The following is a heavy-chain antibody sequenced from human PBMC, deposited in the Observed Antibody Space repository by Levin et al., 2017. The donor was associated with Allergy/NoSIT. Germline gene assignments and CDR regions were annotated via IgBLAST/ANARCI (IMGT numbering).Heavy chain of an antibody. J-gene: IGHJ3*02. CDR1: GFTFSSYW. D-gene: IGHD2-21*01. CDR2: ITSDGSST. CDR3: ARSNSHAFDI. V-gene: IGHV3-74*01. Sequence: VASVKVSCAASGFTFSSYWMHWVRQAPGKGLVWVSRITSDGSSTSYADSVKGRFTISRDNAKNTLYLQMNSLRAEDTAVYYCARSNSHAFDIWGQGTMVTVSS.